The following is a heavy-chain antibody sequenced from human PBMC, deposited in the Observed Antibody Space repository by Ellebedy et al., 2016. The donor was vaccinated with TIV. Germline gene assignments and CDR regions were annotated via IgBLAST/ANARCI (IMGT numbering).Heavy chain of an antibody. CDR2: INSDGSST. D-gene: IGHD1-26*01. CDR1: GIIFSSCW. V-gene: IGHV3-74*03. CDR3: ATERSGSYYNY. J-gene: IGHJ4*02. Sequence: PGGSLRLSCEASGIIFSSCWTHWVRQAPGTGLLWVSRINSDGSSTTYADSVKGRFTISRDNAKNTVYLQMNSLRLEATAVYYCATERSGSYYNYWGQGTLVTVSS.